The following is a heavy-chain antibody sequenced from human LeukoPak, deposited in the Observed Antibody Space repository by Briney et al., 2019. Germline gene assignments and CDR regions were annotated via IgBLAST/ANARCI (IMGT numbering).Heavy chain of an antibody. D-gene: IGHD3-10*01. CDR1: GGSITSYY. V-gene: IGHV4-4*07. J-gene: IGHJ6*03. CDR3: AREYYYGSGSYYRYYYYYMDV. CDR2: IYITGST. Sequence: SETLSLTCTVSGGSITSYYWSWIRQSAGKGLEWIGRIYITGSTTYNPSLKSRVTMSLDTSKNQFSLKLSSVTAADTAVYYCAREYYYGSGSYYRYYYYYMDVWGKGTTVTISS.